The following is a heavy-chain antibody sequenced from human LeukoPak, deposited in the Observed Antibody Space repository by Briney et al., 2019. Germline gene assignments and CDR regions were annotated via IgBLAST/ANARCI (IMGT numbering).Heavy chain of an antibody. Sequence: PSETLSLTCTVSGGSISSSSYYCGWIRQPPGKGLEWIGSIYYRGSTYYSPSLKSRVTISVDTSKNQFSLKLSSVTAADTAVYYCARTDTRYYYYMDVWGRGTTVTISS. CDR3: ARTDTRYYYYMDV. CDR2: IYYRGST. D-gene: IGHD5-18*01. J-gene: IGHJ6*03. V-gene: IGHV4-39*01. CDR1: GGSISSSSYY.